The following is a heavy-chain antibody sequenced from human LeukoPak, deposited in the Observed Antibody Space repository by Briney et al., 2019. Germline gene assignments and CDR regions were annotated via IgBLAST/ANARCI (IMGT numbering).Heavy chain of an antibody. CDR2: IKTKSEGGTT. D-gene: IGHD5-24*01. V-gene: IGHV3-15*01. CDR1: GFTFSNTW. CDR3: AADLDAYNTLDS. J-gene: IGHJ4*02. Sequence: PGGSLRLSCVGSGFTFSNTWMNWVRRAPGKGLEWVGRIKTKSEGGTTHYAAHVKGRFTISRDDSKKTIFLRMNSLKIEDTAIYFCAADLDAYNTLDSWGQGALVTVSS.